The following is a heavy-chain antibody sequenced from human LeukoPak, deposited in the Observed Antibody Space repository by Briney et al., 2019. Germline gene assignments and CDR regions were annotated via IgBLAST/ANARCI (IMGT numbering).Heavy chain of an antibody. D-gene: IGHD6-6*01. Sequence: GGSLRLSCAASGFTFSSYAMHWVRQAPGKGLEWVAIISYDGSNKYYADSVKGRFTISRDNSKNTLYLQMNSLRDEDTAVYYCARDPLSSIPYYYYGMDVWGQGTTVTVSS. J-gene: IGHJ6*02. CDR2: ISYDGSNK. CDR3: ARDPLSSIPYYYYGMDV. CDR1: GFTFSSYA. V-gene: IGHV3-30-3*01.